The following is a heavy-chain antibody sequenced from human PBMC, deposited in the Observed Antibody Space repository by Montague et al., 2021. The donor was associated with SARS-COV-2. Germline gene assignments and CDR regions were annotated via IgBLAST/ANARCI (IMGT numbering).Heavy chain of an antibody. D-gene: IGHD2/OR15-2a*01. Sequence: SETLSLTCTVAGGSISSDYYWAWIRQPPGKGLEWIGRKSYSGTTYHNRSLKSRGAISVGTSQNELSLALSSVTAADTAVYYYARVLKHCDSRNWYSSFDHWGQGTLVSVSS. CDR2: KSYSGTT. J-gene: IGHJ4*02. CDR3: ARVLKHCDSRNWYSSFDH. V-gene: IGHV4-39*07. CDR1: GGSISSDYY.